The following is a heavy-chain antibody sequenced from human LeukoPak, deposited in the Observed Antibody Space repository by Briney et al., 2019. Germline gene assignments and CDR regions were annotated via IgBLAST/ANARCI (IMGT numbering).Heavy chain of an antibody. CDR3: ARDDYGDYISYYFDY. J-gene: IGHJ4*02. D-gene: IGHD4-17*01. V-gene: IGHV3-30-3*01. CDR2: ISYDGSNK. Sequence: GGSLRLSCAASGFTFSSYAMHWVRQAPGKGLEWVAVISYDGSNKYYADSVKGRFTISRDSSKNTLYLQMNSLRAEDTAVYYCARDDYGDYISYYFDYWGQGTLVTVSS. CDR1: GFTFSSYA.